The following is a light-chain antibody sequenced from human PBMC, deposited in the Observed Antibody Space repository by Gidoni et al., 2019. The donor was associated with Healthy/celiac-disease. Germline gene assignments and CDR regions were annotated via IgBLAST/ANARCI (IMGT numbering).Light chain of an antibody. CDR1: QSVSSSY. CDR2: GAS. J-gene: IGKJ2*01. Sequence: EIVLTQSPGTLSLPPGERATLSCRASQSVSSSYLAWYQQKPGQAPRLLIYGASSRATGIPDRFRGSGSGTDFTLTISRLEPEDFAVYYCQQYGSSPRYTFGQGTKLEIK. V-gene: IGKV3-20*01. CDR3: QQYGSSPRYT.